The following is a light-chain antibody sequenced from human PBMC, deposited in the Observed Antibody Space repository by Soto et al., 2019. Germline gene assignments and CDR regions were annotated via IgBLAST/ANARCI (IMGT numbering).Light chain of an antibody. CDR1: QSVSSY. Sequence: EIVLTQSPATLSLSPGERATLSCRASQSVSSYLAWYQQKPGQAPRLLIYDASNRATGIPARFSGSGSGTDFTLTISSIAPEDFAVYYCQQRSNWPGFGGGTKVEIK. V-gene: IGKV3-11*01. CDR2: DAS. CDR3: QQRSNWPG. J-gene: IGKJ4*02.